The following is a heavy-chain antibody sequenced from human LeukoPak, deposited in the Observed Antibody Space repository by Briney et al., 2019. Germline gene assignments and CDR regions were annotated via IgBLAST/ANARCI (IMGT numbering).Heavy chain of an antibody. CDR3: AREGIAVAGSFFDY. CDR1: GFTFRSYE. CDR2: ISDTGSTI. D-gene: IGHD6-19*01. V-gene: IGHV3-48*03. J-gene: IGHJ4*02. Sequence: GGSLRLSCAVSGFTFRSYEMTWVRQAPGKGLEWVSYISDTGSTIYYADSVKGRFTISRDNAKNSLFLQMNSLRAEDTALYYCAREGIAVAGSFFDYWGQGTLVTVSS.